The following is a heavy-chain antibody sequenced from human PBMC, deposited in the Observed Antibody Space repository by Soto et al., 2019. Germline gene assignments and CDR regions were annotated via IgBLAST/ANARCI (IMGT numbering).Heavy chain of an antibody. CDR1: GFTFSNYW. Sequence: EVQLVESGGGLVQPGGSLRLSCAASGFTFSNYWMYWVRQAPGKGLEWVSRINSDGSVSSYADSVKGRLTISRDNVKNTLYLQMDSLRGEDTAVYYCARGDCVGGTCYSLAGSFYYYMDVWGKGTTVTVFS. CDR3: ARGDCVGGTCYSLAGSFYYYMDV. V-gene: IGHV3-74*02. D-gene: IGHD2-15*01. J-gene: IGHJ6*03. CDR2: INSDGSVS.